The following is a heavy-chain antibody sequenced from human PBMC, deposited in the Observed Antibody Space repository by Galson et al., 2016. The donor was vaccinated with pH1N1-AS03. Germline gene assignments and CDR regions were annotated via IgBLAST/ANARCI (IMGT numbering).Heavy chain of an antibody. CDR2: ISEDGSEK. CDR3: ARLRAYCHGGTCTYFDY. V-gene: IGHV3-7*03. Sequence: SLRLSCAASGFTLSDYWMGWVRLAPGKGLERVASISEDGSEKYYLDSVKGRFSISRNNAWNSLYLQLNSLRAEDTALYYCARLRAYCHGGTCTYFDYWGRGALVTVSS. CDR1: GFTLSDYW. D-gene: IGHD2-15*01. J-gene: IGHJ4*02.